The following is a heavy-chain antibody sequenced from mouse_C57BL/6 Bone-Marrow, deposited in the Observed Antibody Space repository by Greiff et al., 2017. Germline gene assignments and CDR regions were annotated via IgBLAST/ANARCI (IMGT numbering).Heavy chain of an antibody. Sequence: QVQLQQSGPELVKPGASVKISCKASGYTFTDYYINWVKQRPGQGLEWIGWLFPGSGSTYYNEKFKGKATLTVDKSSSTAYMLLSSLTSEDSAVYFCARWTVVATDWYFDVWGTGTTVTVSS. V-gene: IGHV1-75*01. D-gene: IGHD1-1*01. CDR1: GYTFTDYY. CDR3: ARWTVVATDWYFDV. J-gene: IGHJ1*03. CDR2: LFPGSGST.